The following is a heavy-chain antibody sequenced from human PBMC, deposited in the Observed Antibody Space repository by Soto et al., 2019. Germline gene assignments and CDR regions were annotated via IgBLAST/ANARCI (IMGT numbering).Heavy chain of an antibody. V-gene: IGHV4-59*08. CDR1: GCSISSYY. Sequence: SETLSLTCTVSGCSISSYYWSWIRQPPGKGLEWIGYIYYSGSTNYNPSLKSRVTISVDTSKNQFSLKLSSVTAADTAVYYCASSASSGFDYWGQGTLVTVSS. D-gene: IGHD3-3*01. CDR3: ASSASSGFDY. J-gene: IGHJ4*02. CDR2: IYYSGST.